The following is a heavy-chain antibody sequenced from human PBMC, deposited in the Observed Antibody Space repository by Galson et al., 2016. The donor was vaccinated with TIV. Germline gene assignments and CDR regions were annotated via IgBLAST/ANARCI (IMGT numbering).Heavy chain of an antibody. Sequence: SLRLSCAASGLSVSNNYMNWVRQGPEKGLEWVSIIYDDGSTYYADSVKGRFTISRDNSKNTLYLQMHSLRPDDAAVYYCARERRHCGDQCFLRYYFGMDVWGRGTTVAFSS. CDR3: ARERRHCGDQCFLRYYFGMDV. D-gene: IGHD2-21*01. CDR1: GLSVSNNY. J-gene: IGHJ6*02. V-gene: IGHV3-66*02. CDR2: IYDDGST.